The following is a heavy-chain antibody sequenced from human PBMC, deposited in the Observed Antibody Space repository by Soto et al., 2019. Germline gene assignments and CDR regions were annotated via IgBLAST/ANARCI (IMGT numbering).Heavy chain of an antibody. CDR3: ARKVGSSWYFNYGRDV. CDR1: GYSFTSYW. D-gene: IGHD6-13*01. V-gene: IGHV5-51*01. J-gene: IGHJ6*02. CDR2: IYPGDSDT. Sequence: PGESLKISCKGSGYSFTSYWIGWVRQMPGKGLEWRGIIYPGDSDTRYSPSFQGQVTISADKSISTAYLQWSSLKASDTAMYYCARKVGSSWYFNYGRDVWGQGTTVTVSS.